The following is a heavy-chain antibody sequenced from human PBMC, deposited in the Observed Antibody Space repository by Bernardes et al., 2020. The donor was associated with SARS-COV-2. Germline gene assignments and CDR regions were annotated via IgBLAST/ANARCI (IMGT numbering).Heavy chain of an antibody. V-gene: IGHV5-51*01. J-gene: IGHJ4*02. Sequence: GESLKISCKGSGYHFTSYWIGWVRQMPGKGLEWMGIIYPDDSKTRYSPSFQGQVTISADKSISTAYLQWSSLKASDTAIYYCARRWAYGDYASFDYWGQGTLVTVSS. CDR1: GYHFTSYW. CDR3: ARRWAYGDYASFDY. D-gene: IGHD4-17*01. CDR2: IYPDDSKT.